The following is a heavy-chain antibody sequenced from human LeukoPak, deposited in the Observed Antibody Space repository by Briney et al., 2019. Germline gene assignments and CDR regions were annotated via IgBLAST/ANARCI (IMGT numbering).Heavy chain of an antibody. CDR2: INPNSGGT. J-gene: IGHJ3*02. Sequence: GASVKVSCNASGYTFTSYYMHWVRQAPGQGLEWMGWINPNSGGTNYAQKFQGRVTMTRDTSTSTAYMELSSLRSDDTAVYYCARASCSGVSCCLAEAPDAFDIWGQGTMVTVSS. V-gene: IGHV1-2*02. CDR3: ARASCSGVSCCLAEAPDAFDI. D-gene: IGHD2-15*01. CDR1: GYTFTSYY.